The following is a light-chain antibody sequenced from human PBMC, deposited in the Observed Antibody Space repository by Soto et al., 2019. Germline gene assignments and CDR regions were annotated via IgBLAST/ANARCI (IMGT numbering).Light chain of an antibody. CDR3: MQSISRLT. Sequence: IVLTQTPLSLSVTPGQPASISCKSAQSLVYSDGKTYLYWYLQKPGQPPQPLIYGASNRFSGVPERFSRSGSGTDFTLTISRVEAEDVGVYFCMQSISRLTFGGGTKVDIK. J-gene: IGKJ4*01. CDR2: GAS. CDR1: QSLVYSDGKTY. V-gene: IGKV2D-29*01.